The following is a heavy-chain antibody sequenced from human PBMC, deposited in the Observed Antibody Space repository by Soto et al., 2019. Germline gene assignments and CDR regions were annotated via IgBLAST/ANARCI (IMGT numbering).Heavy chain of an antibody. Sequence: QVQLVQSGAEVKKPGSSMKVSCKASGGTFSNSTINWVRQAPGEGLEWMGRIIPIIGIAAYAQKFHGRVTIIADKSTSTADMELSSLSSDDTAVYYGATSERPLLGNEDWGKGNLVTVSS. V-gene: IGHV1-69*02. J-gene: IGHJ4*02. CDR1: GGTFSNST. CDR2: IIPIIGIA. CDR3: ATSERPLLGNED. D-gene: IGHD1-1*01.